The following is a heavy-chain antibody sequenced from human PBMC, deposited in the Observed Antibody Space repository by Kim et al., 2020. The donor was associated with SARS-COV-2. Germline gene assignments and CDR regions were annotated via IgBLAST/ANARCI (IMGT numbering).Heavy chain of an antibody. CDR2: IWYDGSNK. CDR1: GFTFSSYG. V-gene: IGHV3-33*08. Sequence: GGSLRLSCAASGFTFSSYGMHWVRQAPGKGLEWVAVIWYDGSNKYYADSVKGRFTISRDNSKNTLYLQMNSLRAEDTAVYYCARDRFIGGKLDYWGQGTLVTVSS. D-gene: IGHD3-16*01. J-gene: IGHJ4*02. CDR3: ARDRFIGGKLDY.